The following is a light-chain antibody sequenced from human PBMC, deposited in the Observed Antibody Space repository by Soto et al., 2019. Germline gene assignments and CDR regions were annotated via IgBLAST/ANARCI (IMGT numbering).Light chain of an antibody. Sequence: QSARTQPASVSGSPGQSITISCTGNSSDVGGYNYVSWYQQHPGKAPKLMIYDVSNRPSGVSNRFSGSKSGNTASLTISGLQAEDEADYYCSSYTTSSTLEVFGSGTKVPVL. J-gene: IGLJ1*01. CDR3: SSYTTSSTLEV. CDR2: DVS. CDR1: SSDVGGYNY. V-gene: IGLV2-14*01.